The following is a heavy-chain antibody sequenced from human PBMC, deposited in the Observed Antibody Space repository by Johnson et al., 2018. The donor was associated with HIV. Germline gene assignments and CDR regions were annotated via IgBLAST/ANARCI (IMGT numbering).Heavy chain of an antibody. CDR2: ISYDGSNK. J-gene: IGHJ3*02. D-gene: IGHD6-13*01. V-gene: IGHV3-30*04. Sequence: VQLLESGGGVVQPGRSLRLSCAASGFTFSSYAMHWVRQAPGKGLEWVAVISYDGSNKYYADSVKGRFTISRDNSKNTLYLQMNSLRAEDTAVYYCARLDHYPSSWYLTDAFDIWGQGTMVIVSS. CDR1: GFTFSSYA. CDR3: ARLDHYPSSWYLTDAFDI.